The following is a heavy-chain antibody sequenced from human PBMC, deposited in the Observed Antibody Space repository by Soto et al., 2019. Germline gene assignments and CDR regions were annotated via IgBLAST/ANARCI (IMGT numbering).Heavy chain of an antibody. D-gene: IGHD3-3*02. V-gene: IGHV3-74*01. Sequence: PGGSLRLSCAASGFTFSSYWMHWVRQAPGKGLVWVSRINSDGSSTSYADSVKGRFTISRDNAKNTLYLQMNSLRAEDSAVYYCAREYAFLEWLLKENYYYYGMDVWGQGTTVTVSS. CDR3: AREYAFLEWLLKENYYYYGMDV. CDR1: GFTFSSYW. CDR2: INSDGSST. J-gene: IGHJ6*02.